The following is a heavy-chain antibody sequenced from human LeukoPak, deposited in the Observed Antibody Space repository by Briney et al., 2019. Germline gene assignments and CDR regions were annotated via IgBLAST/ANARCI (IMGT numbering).Heavy chain of an antibody. CDR2: IYYSGST. CDR1: GGSISSGDYY. V-gene: IGHV4-30-4*08. D-gene: IGHD3-3*01. CDR3: ARARRDYYDFWSGLFDY. Sequence: SQTLSLTCTVSGGSISSGDYYWSWIRQPPGKGLEWIGYIYYSGSTYYNPSLKSRVTISVDTSKNQFSLKLSSVTAADTAVYYCARARRDYYDFWSGLFDYWGQGTLVTVSS. J-gene: IGHJ4*02.